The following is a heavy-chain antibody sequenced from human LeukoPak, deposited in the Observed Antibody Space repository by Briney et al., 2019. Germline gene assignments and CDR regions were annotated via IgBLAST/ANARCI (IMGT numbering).Heavy chain of an antibody. D-gene: IGHD3-3*01. CDR1: GYIFTSYG. Sequence: GASVKVSCKASGYIFTSYGISWVRQAPGQGLEWMGWISAYNGNTNYPQKFQGRVTMTTDTSTSTAYIDLWSLRSDDTGVYYCARDGADLPDFWSSLKPDYYYYYMDVWGKGTTVTVSS. J-gene: IGHJ6*03. CDR2: ISAYNGNT. CDR3: ARDGADLPDFWSSLKPDYYYYYMDV. V-gene: IGHV1-18*01.